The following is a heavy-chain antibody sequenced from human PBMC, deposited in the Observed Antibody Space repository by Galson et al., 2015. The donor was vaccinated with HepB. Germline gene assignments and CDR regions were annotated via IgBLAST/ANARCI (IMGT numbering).Heavy chain of an antibody. D-gene: IGHD5-24*01. V-gene: IGHV3-66*01. CDR3: ARGGRGDGYNYNAFDI. J-gene: IGHJ3*02. CDR1: GFTVSGNY. Sequence: SLRLSCAASGFTVSGNYMSWVRQAPGKGLEWVSVIYSGGSTYYVDSLKGRITISRDTSKNTLYLQMNSLRVEDTAVYYCARGGRGDGYNYNAFDIWGQGTMVTVSS. CDR2: IYSGGST.